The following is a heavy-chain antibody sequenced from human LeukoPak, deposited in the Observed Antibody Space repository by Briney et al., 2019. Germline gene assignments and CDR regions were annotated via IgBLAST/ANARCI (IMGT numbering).Heavy chain of an antibody. CDR3: ARDVRGYYGYFDY. V-gene: IGHV3-53*01. D-gene: IGHD3-22*01. CDR1: GFTVSSNY. CDR2: IYSGGST. J-gene: IGHJ4*02. Sequence: GGSLRLSRAASGFTVSSNYMSWVRQAPGKGLEWVSVIYSGGSTYYADSVKGRFTISRDNARNSLYLQMNSLRAEDTAVYYCARDVRGYYGYFDYWGQGTLVTVSS.